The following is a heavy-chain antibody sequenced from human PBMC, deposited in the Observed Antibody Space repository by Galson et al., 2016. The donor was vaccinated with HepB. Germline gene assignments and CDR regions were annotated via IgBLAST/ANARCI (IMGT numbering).Heavy chain of an antibody. CDR3: ARDGRVREWLKKFSYYGMDV. J-gene: IGHJ6*02. CDR1: GFTFSTYA. V-gene: IGHV3-30*03. D-gene: IGHD3-3*01. CDR2: IYYDGSKK. Sequence: SLRLSCAASGFTFSTYAMHWVRQAPGKGLEWVAFIYYDGSKKYYADSVKGRFTISRDNSKNTLYLQMNGLRAEDTAAYYCARDGRVREWLKKFSYYGMDVWGQGTTVTVSS.